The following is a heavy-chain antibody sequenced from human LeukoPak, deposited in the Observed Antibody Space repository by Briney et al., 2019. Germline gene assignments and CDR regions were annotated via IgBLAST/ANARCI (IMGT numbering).Heavy chain of an antibody. Sequence: GGSLRLSCAASGFTFNRYAMSWVRQAPGKGLEWVSAISGSGTGADYADSVKGRFTISRDNSKNTLYLQMNSLRAEDTAVYYCARGFRKNYYGSGSYGYWGQGTLVTVSS. CDR3: ARGFRKNYYGSGSYGY. CDR1: GFTFNRYA. D-gene: IGHD3-10*01. CDR2: ISGSGTGA. V-gene: IGHV3-23*01. J-gene: IGHJ4*02.